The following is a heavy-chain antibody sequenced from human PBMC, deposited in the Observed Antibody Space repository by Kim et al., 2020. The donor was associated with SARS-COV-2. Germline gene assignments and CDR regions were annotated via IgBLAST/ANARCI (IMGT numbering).Heavy chain of an antibody. D-gene: IGHD3-3*01. Sequence: GGSLRLSCAASGFTFSNAWMSWVRQAPGKGLEWVGRIKSKTDGGTTDYAAPVKGRFTISRDDSKNTLYLQMNSLKTEDTAVYYCTRPYDFWSGYSIDYWGQGTLVTVSS. CDR3: TRPYDFWSGYSIDY. V-gene: IGHV3-15*01. CDR2: IKSKTDGGTT. CDR1: GFTFSNAW. J-gene: IGHJ4*02.